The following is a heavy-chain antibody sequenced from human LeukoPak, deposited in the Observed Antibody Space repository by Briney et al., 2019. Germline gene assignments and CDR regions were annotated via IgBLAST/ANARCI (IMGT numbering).Heavy chain of an antibody. CDR3: AREFSSKLEWLAYVTGDDAFDV. CDR2: VNPKTGGT. J-gene: IGHJ3*01. Sequence: ASVKGSCKAFGYSFTGYHLHWVRQAPRQGLEWMGWVNPKTGGTNYARKFQGRVTMTRDTSINTVNMELSRLTSDDTAVYYCAREFSSKLEWLAYVTGDDAFDVWGQGTMITVS. CDR1: GYSFTGYH. D-gene: IGHD3-3*01. V-gene: IGHV1-2*02.